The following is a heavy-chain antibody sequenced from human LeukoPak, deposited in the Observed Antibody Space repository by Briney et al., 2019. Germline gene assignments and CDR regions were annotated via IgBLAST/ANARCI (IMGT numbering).Heavy chain of an antibody. CDR1: GFTFNNYN. CDR3: ARDPYSGNYGNYYYYYMDV. D-gene: IGHD1-26*01. CDR2: ITSSGTYI. J-gene: IGHJ6*03. V-gene: IGHV3-21*01. Sequence: GGSLRLSCAASGFTFNNYNMNWVRQAPGKALEWVSSITSSGTYIFYADSVKGRFTISRDNAKNSLYLQMSSLGPEDTAVYYCARDPYSGNYGNYYYYYMDVWGKGTTVTISS.